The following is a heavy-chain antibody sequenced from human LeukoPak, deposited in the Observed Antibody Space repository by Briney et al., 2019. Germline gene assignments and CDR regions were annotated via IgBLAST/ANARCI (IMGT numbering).Heavy chain of an antibody. J-gene: IGHJ1*01. CDR2: IYHSGST. CDR1: GGSISSYY. V-gene: IGHV4-59*01. CDR3: ARGGAARLHFQN. Sequence: PSETLSLTCTVSGGSISSYYWSWIRQPPGKGLEWIGYIYHSGSTNYNPSLQSRVTISVDTSKNQFSLNLNSVTAADTAVYYCARGGAARLHFQNWGQGTLVTVSS. D-gene: IGHD6-6*01.